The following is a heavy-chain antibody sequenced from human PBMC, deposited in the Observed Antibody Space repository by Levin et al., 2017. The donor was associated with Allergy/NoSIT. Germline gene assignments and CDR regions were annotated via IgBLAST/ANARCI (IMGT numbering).Heavy chain of an antibody. J-gene: IGHJ4*02. CDR2: ISFDGSNE. V-gene: IGHV3-30*03. CDR3: ATLEYCSSTTCPI. Sequence: PGGSLRLSCAVSGFTFRNYDMHWVRHTPGKGLEWVAVISFDGSNEQYAESVKVRFTISRDNSECTLDLQMNSLRSEDTAIYYCATLEYCSSTTCPIGGQGTVVTVSS. CDR1: GFTFRNYD. D-gene: IGHD2/OR15-2a*01.